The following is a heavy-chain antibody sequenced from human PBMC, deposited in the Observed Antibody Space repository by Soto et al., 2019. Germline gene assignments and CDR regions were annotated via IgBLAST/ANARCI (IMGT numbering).Heavy chain of an antibody. V-gene: IGHV1-69*01. J-gene: IGHJ6*02. D-gene: IGHD2-2*01. CDR2: IIDIFDTA. CDR1: GDTFSSYV. Sequence: QVQLVQSGPEVKKPGSSVKVSCKASGDTFSSYVISWVRQAPGQGLEWMGGIIDIFDTADYAQKFQGRLTITADESTSTSYMELSSLRSDDTAIYYCMRDRRSRTSSPGADYYYYYGMDVWGQGTTVTVSS. CDR3: MRDRRSRTSSPGADYYYYYGMDV.